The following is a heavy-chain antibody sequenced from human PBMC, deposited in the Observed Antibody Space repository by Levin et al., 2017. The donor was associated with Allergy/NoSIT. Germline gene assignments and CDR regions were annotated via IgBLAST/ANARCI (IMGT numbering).Heavy chain of an antibody. Sequence: GGSLRLSCAASGFRFSTYALSWVRQAPGKGLEWLSSISGSGRGTEYADSVRGRFTVSRDNAKNTFSLQMNSLRVEDTATYYCAKFWGAALRFDAFDAWGQGAMVTVSS. CDR1: GFRFSTYA. CDR3: AKFWGAALRFDAFDA. D-gene: IGHD3-16*01. J-gene: IGHJ3*01. V-gene: IGHV3-23*01. CDR2: ISGSGRGT.